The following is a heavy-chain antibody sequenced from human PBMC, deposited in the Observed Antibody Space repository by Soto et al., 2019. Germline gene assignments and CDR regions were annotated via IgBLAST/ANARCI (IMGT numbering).Heavy chain of an antibody. D-gene: IGHD3-10*01. CDR1: GFTFSSYG. Sequence: GGSLRLSCAASGFTFSSYGMHWVRQAPGKGLEWVAVIWYDGSNKYYADSVKGRFTISRDNSKNTLYLQMNSLRAEDTAVYYCAPSGGSGSYLGYNWFDPWGQGTLVTVP. CDR2: IWYDGSNK. V-gene: IGHV3-33*01. CDR3: APSGGSGSYLGYNWFDP. J-gene: IGHJ5*02.